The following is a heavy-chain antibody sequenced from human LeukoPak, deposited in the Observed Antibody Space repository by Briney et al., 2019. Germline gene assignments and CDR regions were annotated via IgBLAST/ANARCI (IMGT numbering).Heavy chain of an antibody. V-gene: IGHV1-2*02. CDR1: GYTFTVYY. CDR3: ANSGPTVTPYGMDV. D-gene: IGHD4-17*01. CDR2: INPNSGGT. J-gene: IGHJ6*02. Sequence: ASVKVSRLASGYTFTVYYMQWVRQAPGQGLEWMGWINPNSGGTNYAQKFQGRVTMTRDTSISTAYMELSRLRSDDTAVYFCANSGPTVTPYGMDVWAQGTTVTVSS.